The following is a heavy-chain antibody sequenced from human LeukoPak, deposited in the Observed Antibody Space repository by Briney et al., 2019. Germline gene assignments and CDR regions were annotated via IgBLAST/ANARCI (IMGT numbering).Heavy chain of an antibody. V-gene: IGHV1-69*04. CDR3: ARDNYYDSSGYGLDY. CDR2: IIPILGIA. J-gene: IGHJ4*02. CDR1: GGIFSSYA. Sequence: GSSVKVSCKASGGIFSSYAISWVRQAPGQGLEWMGRIIPILGIANYAQKFQGRVTITADKSTSTAYMELSSLRSEDTAVYYCARDNYYDSSGYGLDYWGQGTLVTVSS. D-gene: IGHD3-22*01.